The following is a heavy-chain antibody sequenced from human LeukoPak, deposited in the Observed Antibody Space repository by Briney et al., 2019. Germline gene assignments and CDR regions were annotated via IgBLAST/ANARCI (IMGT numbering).Heavy chain of an antibody. CDR3: TRHSDTYCSRANCYVDNFYGLDV. CDR1: GFTFSSYS. V-gene: IGHV3-48*01. J-gene: IGHJ6*02. Sequence: PGGSLRLSCAASGFTFSSYSMNWVRQAPGKGLEWVSYISSSSSTIYYADSVKSRFTISRDNAKNSLYLQMNSLTTEDTAVYYCTRHSDTYCSRANCYVDNFYGLDVWGQGTRVTVSS. D-gene: IGHD2-2*01. CDR2: ISSSSSTI.